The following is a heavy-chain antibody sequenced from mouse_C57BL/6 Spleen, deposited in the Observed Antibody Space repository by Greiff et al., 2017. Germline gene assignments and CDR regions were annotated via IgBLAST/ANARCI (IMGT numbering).Heavy chain of an antibody. CDR2: IHPNSGST. CDR1: GYTFTSYW. V-gene: IGHV1-64*01. J-gene: IGHJ4*01. Sequence: VQLQQPGAELVKPGASVKLSCKASGYTFTSYWIHWVKQRPGQGLEWIGMIHPNSGSTNYNEKFKSKATLTVEKSSSTAYMQLRSLTSEDSAVYYCARGGDARDYWGQGTSVTVSS. CDR3: ARGGDARDY.